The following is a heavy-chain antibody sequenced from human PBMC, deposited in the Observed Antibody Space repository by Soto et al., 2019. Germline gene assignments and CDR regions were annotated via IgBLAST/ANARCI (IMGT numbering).Heavy chain of an antibody. CDR2: ISGSGGST. D-gene: IGHD1-26*01. CDR1: GFTFSSYA. J-gene: IGHJ4*02. Sequence: EVQLLESGGGLVQPGGSLRLSCAASGFTFSSYAMSWVRQAPGKGLEWVSAISGSGGSTYYADSVKGRFTISRDNSKNXLYLQTNSRRAEDTAVYYCAKDAASIVGATAGIAYWGQGTLVTVSS. CDR3: AKDAASIVGATAGIAY. V-gene: IGHV3-23*01.